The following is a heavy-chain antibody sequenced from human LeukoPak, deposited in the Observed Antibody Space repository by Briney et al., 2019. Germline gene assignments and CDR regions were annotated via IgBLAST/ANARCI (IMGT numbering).Heavy chain of an antibody. J-gene: IGHJ6*03. Sequence: KPSETLSLTCTASGGSISSYYWSWIRQPPGKGLAWIEYIYYSGSTNYKSSLKSRVTISVDTSKNQFSLKLSSVTAADTAVYYCARTTEGGYSYGYFYYYYMDVWGKGTTVTISS. CDR2: IYYSGST. V-gene: IGHV4-59*01. CDR3: ARTTEGGYSYGYFYYYYMDV. CDR1: GGSISSYY. D-gene: IGHD5-18*01.